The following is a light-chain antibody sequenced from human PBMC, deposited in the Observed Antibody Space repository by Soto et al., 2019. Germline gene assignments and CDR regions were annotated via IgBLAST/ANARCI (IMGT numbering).Light chain of an antibody. CDR3: QQYKTYSGT. V-gene: IGKV1D-16*01. J-gene: IGKJ1*01. Sequence: DIQMTQSPSSLSASVGDRVTITCRASQGISSWLAWYQQKPGKAPKFLIYDASSLESGVPTRFSGSGSGTDFTLTISSLQPDDFATYYCQQYKTYSGTFGQGTKVDIK. CDR1: QGISSW. CDR2: DAS.